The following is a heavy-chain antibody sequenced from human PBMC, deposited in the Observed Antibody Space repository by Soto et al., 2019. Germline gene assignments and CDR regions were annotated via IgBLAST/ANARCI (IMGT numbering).Heavy chain of an antibody. CDR1: GYTFTRYD. J-gene: IGHJ4*02. V-gene: IGHV1-8*01. CDR2: TNPKSGYT. D-gene: IGHD4-17*01. Sequence: QVQLVQSGAEVKKPGASVKVSCKASGYTFTRYDINWVRQAPGQGLEWMGWTNPKSGYTGSAQKFQDRITMTRDSSISTAYMELNSLRYEDTAVYYCARTDGDLDYWGQGTLVTVS. CDR3: ARTDGDLDY.